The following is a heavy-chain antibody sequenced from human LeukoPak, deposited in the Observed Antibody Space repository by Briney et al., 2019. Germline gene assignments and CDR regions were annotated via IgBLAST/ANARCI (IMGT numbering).Heavy chain of an antibody. Sequence: ASVKASCKASGGTFSSYAISWVRQAPGQGLEWMGRIIPILGIANYAQKFQGRVTITADKSTSTAYMELSSLRSEDTAVYYCASEHGRFDYWGQGTLVTVSS. CDR2: IIPILGIA. V-gene: IGHV1-69*04. CDR3: ASEHGRFDY. CDR1: GGTFSSYA. J-gene: IGHJ4*02.